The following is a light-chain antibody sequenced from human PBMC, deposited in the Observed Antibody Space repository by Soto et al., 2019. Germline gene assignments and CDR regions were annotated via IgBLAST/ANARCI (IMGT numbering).Light chain of an antibody. Sequence: EIVLTQSPGTLSLSPGERATLSCRASQSVSNNYLAWYQQKPGQAPRLLIYDASNRATGVPARFSGSRSGTDFTLTISDLEPADFAVYYCQQYGSSGTFGQGTKVDIK. V-gene: IGKV3-20*01. CDR1: QSVSNNY. CDR3: QQYGSSGT. CDR2: DAS. J-gene: IGKJ1*01.